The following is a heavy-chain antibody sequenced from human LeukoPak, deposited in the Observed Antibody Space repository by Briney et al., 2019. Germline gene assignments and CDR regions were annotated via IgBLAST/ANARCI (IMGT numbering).Heavy chain of an antibody. Sequence: GGSLRLSCVASGFPFSSYWMTWVRQAPGKGLEWVANIKQDGSKKSYVDSVKGRFTISRDNAKNSLYLQMNSLRAEDTAVYYCARDPEDIVVVVAATPPYFDYWGQGTLVTVSS. CDR2: IKQDGSKK. J-gene: IGHJ4*02. CDR1: GFPFSSYW. CDR3: ARDPEDIVVVVAATPPYFDY. D-gene: IGHD2-15*01. V-gene: IGHV3-7*01.